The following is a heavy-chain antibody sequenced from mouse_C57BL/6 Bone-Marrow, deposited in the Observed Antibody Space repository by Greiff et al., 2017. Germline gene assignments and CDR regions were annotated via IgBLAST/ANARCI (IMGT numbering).Heavy chain of an antibody. J-gene: IGHJ3*01. D-gene: IGHD1-1*01. CDR1: GYTFTSYG. V-gene: IGHV1-81*01. Sequence: QVHVKQSGAELARPGASVKLSCEASGYTFTSYGISWVKQRTGQGLEWIGEIYPRSGNTYYNEKFKGKATLTADKSSSTAYMELRSLTSEDSAVYFCARGRILLEGFAYWGQGTLVTVSA. CDR2: IYPRSGNT. CDR3: ARGRILLEGFAY.